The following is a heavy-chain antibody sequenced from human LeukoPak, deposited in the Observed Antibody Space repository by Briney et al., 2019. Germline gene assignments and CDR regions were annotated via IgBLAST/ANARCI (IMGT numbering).Heavy chain of an antibody. CDR3: ARQGYCSSTSCFNWFDP. CDR1: GGSISSSSYY. V-gene: IGHV4-39*01. J-gene: IGHJ5*02. CDR2: IYYSGGT. Sequence: PSETLSLTCTVSGGSISSSSYYWGWIRQPPGTGLEWIGSIYYSGGTYYNPSLKSRVTIFVDTSKNQFSLKLSSVTAADTAVYYCARQGYCSSTSCFNWFDPWGQGTLVTVSS. D-gene: IGHD2-2*01.